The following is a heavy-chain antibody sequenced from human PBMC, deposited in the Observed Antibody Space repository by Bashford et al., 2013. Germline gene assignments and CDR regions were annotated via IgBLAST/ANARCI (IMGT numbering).Heavy chain of an antibody. CDR2: ISAYNGNT. CDR3: ARSTYDSSGYYPDPTNYYYYYGMDV. CDR1: GYTFTSYG. V-gene: IGHV1-18*01. D-gene: IGHD3-22*01. Sequence: ASVKVSCKASGYTFTSYGISWVRQAPGQGLEWMGWISAYNGNTNYAQKLQGRVTMTTDTSTSTAYMELRSLRSDDTAVYYCARSTYDSSGYYPDPTNYYYYYGMDVWGQGTTVTVSS. J-gene: IGHJ6*02.